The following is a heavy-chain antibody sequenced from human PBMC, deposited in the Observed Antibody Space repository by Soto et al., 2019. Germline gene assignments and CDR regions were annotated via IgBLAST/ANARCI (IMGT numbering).Heavy chain of an antibody. CDR3: XXXXXXXXXXIPYDY. Sequence: QVQLVESGGGVVQPGRSLRLSCAASGFTFSSYGMHWVRQAPGKGLXXVAVISYDGSNKYYADSVKGRFTISRDNSKXXXYXXXXXXXXXXXXXXXXXXXXXXXXXXIPYDYWGQGTLVTVSS. CDR2: ISYDGSNK. CDR1: GFTFSSYG. V-gene: IGHV3-30*03. J-gene: IGHJ4*02.